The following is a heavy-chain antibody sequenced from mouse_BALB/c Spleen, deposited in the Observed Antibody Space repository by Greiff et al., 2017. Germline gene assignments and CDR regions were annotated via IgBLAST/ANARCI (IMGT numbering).Heavy chain of an antibody. CDR2: IDPSDSET. CDR3: ARGKDGYYDAMDY. CDR1: GYSFTSYW. D-gene: IGHD2-3*01. J-gene: IGHJ4*01. V-gene: IGHV1S126*01. Sequence: QVQLQQSGPQLVRPGASVKISCKASGYSFTSYWMHWVKQRPGQGLEWIGMIDPSDSETRLNQKFKDKATLTVDKSSSTAYMQLSSPTSEDSAVYYCARGKDGYYDAMDYWGQGTSVTVSS.